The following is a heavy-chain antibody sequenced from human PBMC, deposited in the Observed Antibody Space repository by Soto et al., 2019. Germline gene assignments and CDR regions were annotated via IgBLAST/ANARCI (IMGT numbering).Heavy chain of an antibody. Sequence: QVQLQQWGAGLLKPSETLSLTCAVYGGSFSGYYWSWIRQPPGKGLEWIGEINHSGSTNYNPSLKSRVTISVDTSKNQFSLQLSSVTVADTAVYYCARRGAKAAAGTDLAYWGQGTLVTVSS. V-gene: IGHV4-34*01. J-gene: IGHJ4*02. CDR1: GGSFSGYY. CDR2: INHSGST. D-gene: IGHD6-13*01. CDR3: ARRGAKAAAGTDLAY.